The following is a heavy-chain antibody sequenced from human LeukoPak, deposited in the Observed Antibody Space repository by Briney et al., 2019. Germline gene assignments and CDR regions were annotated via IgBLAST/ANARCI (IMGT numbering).Heavy chain of an antibody. Sequence: SETLSLTCTVSGGSTRSYYWSWIPHTPGKGLERIGYIYYSGSTNYNPSLKSRVTISVDTSKDRFSLKLSSVTAADTAVYYCARTPADYYGSGSHYYYYGMDVWGQGTTVTVSS. D-gene: IGHD3-10*01. V-gene: IGHV4-59*08. CDR1: GGSTRSYY. CDR2: IYYSGST. J-gene: IGHJ6*02. CDR3: ARTPADYYGSGSHYYYYGMDV.